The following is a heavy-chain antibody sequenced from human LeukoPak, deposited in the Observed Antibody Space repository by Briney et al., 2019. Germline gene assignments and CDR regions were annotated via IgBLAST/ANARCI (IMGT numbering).Heavy chain of an antibody. D-gene: IGHD3-10*01. V-gene: IGHV4-39*07. CDR1: GGSISSYY. CDR2: IYYSGST. Sequence: SETLSLTCTVSGGSISSYYWGWIRQPPGKGLEWIGSIYYSGSTYYNPSLKSRVTISVDTSKNQFSLKLSSVTAADTAVYYCARDGSGSYYNLVPFDYWGQGTLVTVSS. CDR3: ARDGSGSYYNLVPFDY. J-gene: IGHJ4*02.